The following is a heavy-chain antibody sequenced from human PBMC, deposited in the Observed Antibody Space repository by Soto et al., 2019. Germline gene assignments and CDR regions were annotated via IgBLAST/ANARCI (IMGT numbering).Heavy chain of an antibody. D-gene: IGHD2-8*01. J-gene: IGHJ4*02. CDR3: GRGVSWQIAVLY. CDR2: IGPESGAT. Sequence: ASVKVSCKASGYTFTGHYIHWVRQAPEQGPEWMGEIGPESGATRYAQKFQGRVTMTRDMSITTVYMELNNLSPDDTAVYYCGRGVSWQIAVLYWGQGTQVTVSS. V-gene: IGHV1-2*02. CDR1: GYTFTGHY.